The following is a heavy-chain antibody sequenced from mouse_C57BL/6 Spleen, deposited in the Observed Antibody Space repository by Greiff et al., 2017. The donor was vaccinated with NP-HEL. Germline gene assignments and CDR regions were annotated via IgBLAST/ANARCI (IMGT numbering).Heavy chain of an antibody. CDR2: ISGGGGNT. D-gene: IGHD4-1*01. Sequence: EVKLMESGGGLVKPGGSLKLSCAASGFTFSSYTMSWVRQTPEKRLEWVATISGGGGNTYYPDSVKGRFTISRDNAKNTLYLQMSSLRSEDTALYYCARHRTGTVLFDYWGQGTTLTVSS. J-gene: IGHJ2*01. V-gene: IGHV5-9*01. CDR1: GFTFSSYT. CDR3: ARHRTGTVLFDY.